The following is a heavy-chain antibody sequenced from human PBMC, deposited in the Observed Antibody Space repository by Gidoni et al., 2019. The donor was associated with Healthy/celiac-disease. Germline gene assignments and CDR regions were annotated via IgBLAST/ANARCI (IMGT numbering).Heavy chain of an antibody. Sequence: QVQLQESGPGLVKPSETLSLTCTVSGGSISSSYWSWLRQPPGKGLEWIGYIYYSGSTNYNPSLKSRVTISVDTSKNQFSLKLSSVTAADTAVYYCARGLQWELSGWGQGTLVTVSS. D-gene: IGHD1-26*01. V-gene: IGHV4-59*01. J-gene: IGHJ4*02. CDR2: IYYSGST. CDR1: GGSISSSY. CDR3: ARGLQWELSG.